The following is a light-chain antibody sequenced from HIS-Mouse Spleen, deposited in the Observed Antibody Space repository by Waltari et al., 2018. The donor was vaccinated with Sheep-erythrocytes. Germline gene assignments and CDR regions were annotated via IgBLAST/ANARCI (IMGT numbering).Light chain of an antibody. CDR1: SSAVGSYNL. V-gene: IGLV2-23*01. CDR3: CSYAGSSTPWV. J-gene: IGLJ3*02. CDR2: EGS. Sequence: QSALTQPASVSGSPGQSITISCTGTSSAVGSYNLVSWYQQHPGKAPKLMIYEGSKRPSGVSNLFSGSKSGNTASLTISGLQAEDEADYYCCSYAGSSTPWVFGGGTKLTVL.